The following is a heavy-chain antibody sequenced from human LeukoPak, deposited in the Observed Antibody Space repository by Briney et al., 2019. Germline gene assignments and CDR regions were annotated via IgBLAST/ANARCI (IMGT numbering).Heavy chain of an antibody. CDR3: ARHAPPAPNWGYYYYYYYMDV. V-gene: IGHV5-51*01. Sequence: GESLKISCKGSGYSFTSYWIGWVRQMPGKGLEWMGIIYPGDSDTRYSPSFQGQVTISADKSISTAYLQWSSLKASDTAMYYCARHAPPAPNWGYYYYYYYMDVWGKGTTVTVSS. D-gene: IGHD7-27*01. CDR1: GYSFTSYW. J-gene: IGHJ6*03. CDR2: IYPGDSDT.